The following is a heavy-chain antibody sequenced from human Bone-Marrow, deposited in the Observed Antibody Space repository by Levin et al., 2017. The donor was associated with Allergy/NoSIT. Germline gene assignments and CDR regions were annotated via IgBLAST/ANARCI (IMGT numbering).Heavy chain of an antibody. J-gene: IGHJ4*02. V-gene: IGHV3-23*01. CDR2: IGSSSST. Sequence: GESLKISCAASGFTFSSHSMSWVRQAPGRGLEWVSAIGSSSSTYYADSVKGRFTISRDNSKNTLFLQMNSLRAEDTAVYYCAKRITVTKGFDHWGQGTLVTVSS. CDR3: AKRITVTKGFDH. D-gene: IGHD4-17*01. CDR1: GFTFSSHS.